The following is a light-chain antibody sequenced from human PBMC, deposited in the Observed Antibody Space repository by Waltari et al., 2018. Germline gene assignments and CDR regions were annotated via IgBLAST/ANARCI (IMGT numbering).Light chain of an antibody. CDR3: CLYAGSYPWV. CDR2: DVS. Sequence: QSALTQPRSVSGSPGQSVTISCTGTSSVVGGYNYVSWYQHHPGKAPQLMIYDVSKRPSGVTDRFSGSKSGNAASLTISGLQAEDEADYYCCLYAGSYPWVFGGGTKLTVL. V-gene: IGLV2-11*01. CDR1: SSVVGGYNY. J-gene: IGLJ3*02.